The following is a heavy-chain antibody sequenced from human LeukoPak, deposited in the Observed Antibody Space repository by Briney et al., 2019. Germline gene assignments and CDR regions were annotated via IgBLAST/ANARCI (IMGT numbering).Heavy chain of an antibody. V-gene: IGHV1-18*01. J-gene: IGHJ6*03. CDR1: GYTFTTSD. CDR3: TRGAAPGYYYYMDV. D-gene: IGHD6-6*01. CDR2: ISAYNGNT. Sequence: ASVKVSCKASGYTFTTSDISWVRQAPGQGLEWMGWISAYNGNTNYEKRVQGRVTMTTDTSTSTAYMELRSLRSDDTAVYYCTRGAAPGYYYYMDVWGKGTMVTVSS.